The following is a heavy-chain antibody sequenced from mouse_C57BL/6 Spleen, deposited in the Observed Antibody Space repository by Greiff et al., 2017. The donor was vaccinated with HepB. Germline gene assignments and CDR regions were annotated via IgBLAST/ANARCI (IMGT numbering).Heavy chain of an antibody. J-gene: IGHJ2*01. CDR1: GFTFSSYG. Sequence: EVQVVESGGDLVKPGGSLKLSCAASGFTFSSYGMSWVRQTPDKRLEWVATISSGGSYTYYPDSVKGRFTISRDNAKNTLYLQMSSLQSEDTAMYYCASSSYEGYYVDYWGQGTTLTVSS. V-gene: IGHV5-6*01. CDR2: ISSGGSYT. CDR3: ASSSYEGYYVDY. D-gene: IGHD1-1*01.